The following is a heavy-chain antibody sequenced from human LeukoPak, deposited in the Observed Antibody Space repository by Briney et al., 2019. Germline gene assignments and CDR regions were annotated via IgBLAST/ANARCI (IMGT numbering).Heavy chain of an antibody. D-gene: IGHD3-16*02. CDR2: INVRNGNT. V-gene: IGHV1-18*01. J-gene: IGHJ4*02. CDR3: ARAYQLSPYYFDY. Sequence: ASVKVSCKASGYTFTSYGISWVRQAPGQGLEWMGWINVRNGNTKYSQKFQGRVTITRDTSASTAYMELSSLRSEDTAVYYCARAYQLSPYYFDYWGQGTLVTVSS. CDR1: GYTFTSYG.